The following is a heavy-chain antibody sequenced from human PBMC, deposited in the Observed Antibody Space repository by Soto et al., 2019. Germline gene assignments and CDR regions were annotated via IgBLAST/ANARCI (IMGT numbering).Heavy chain of an antibody. CDR3: ARGGAAGSSFDY. D-gene: IGHD6-13*01. J-gene: IGHJ4*02. Sequence: QVQLQESGPGLVKPSQTLSLTCTVSGGSISSGGYYWSWIRQHPGKGLEWIGYIYYSGSTYYNPSLKSRVTIAVDTLKNQFSLKQISVTAADTAVYYCARGGAAGSSFDYWGQGTLGTVSS. V-gene: IGHV4-31*03. CDR1: GGSISSGGYY. CDR2: IYYSGST.